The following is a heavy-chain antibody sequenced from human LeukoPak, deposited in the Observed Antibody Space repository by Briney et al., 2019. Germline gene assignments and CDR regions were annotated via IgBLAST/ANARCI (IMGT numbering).Heavy chain of an antibody. Sequence: ASVKVSCKASGYTFTNSYIHWVRRAPGQGLEWMGIINPSGGGTNYAQKFQGRVTMTRDTSTSTVYMELYSLRSEDTAVYYCASPEVGYWGQGTLVTVSS. CDR3: ASPEVGY. D-gene: IGHD2-15*01. J-gene: IGHJ4*02. CDR2: INPSGGGT. V-gene: IGHV1-46*03. CDR1: GYTFTNSY.